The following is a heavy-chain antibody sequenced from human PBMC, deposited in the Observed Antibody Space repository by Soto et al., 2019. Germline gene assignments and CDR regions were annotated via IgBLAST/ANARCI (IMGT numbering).Heavy chain of an antibody. Sequence: ASVKVSCKASGYTLTSYDINWARQATGQGLEWMGWMNPNSGNTGYAQKFQGRVTMTRNTSISTAYMELSSLRSEGTAVYYCARGYYGSGSHYGMDVCGQVTTVTDSS. D-gene: IGHD3-10*01. J-gene: IGHJ6*02. CDR3: ARGYYGSGSHYGMDV. CDR1: GYTLTSYD. V-gene: IGHV1-8*01. CDR2: MNPNSGNT.